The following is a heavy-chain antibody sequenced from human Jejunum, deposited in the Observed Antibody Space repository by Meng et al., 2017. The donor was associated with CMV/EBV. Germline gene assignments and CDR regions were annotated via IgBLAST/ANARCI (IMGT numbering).Heavy chain of an antibody. J-gene: IGHJ3*02. CDR3: ARTQANCGSNCYTTGAFDM. Sequence: YYMSWVRQAPGKGLEWVGFIRNKANGGTTEWATSVKGRFTISRDDSKSITYLQMNSLRAEDLAVYYCARTQANCGSNCYTTGAFDMWGQGTMVTVSS. V-gene: IGHV3-71*02. D-gene: IGHD2-21*01. CDR2: IRNKANGGTT. CDR1: YY.